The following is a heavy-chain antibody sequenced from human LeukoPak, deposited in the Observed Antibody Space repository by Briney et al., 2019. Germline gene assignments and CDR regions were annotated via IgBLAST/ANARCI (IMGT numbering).Heavy chain of an antibody. J-gene: IGHJ3*02. D-gene: IGHD2-15*01. Sequence: GESLKISSKGSGFSFTSYWISWVRQMPGKGLEWMGIIYPGDSDTRYSPSFQGQVTISADKSISTAYLQWNNLKASDTAMYYCAGQDIVVVATATRAFDIWGQGTMVTVSS. CDR3: AGQDIVVVATATRAFDI. V-gene: IGHV5-51*01. CDR1: GFSFTSYW. CDR2: IYPGDSDT.